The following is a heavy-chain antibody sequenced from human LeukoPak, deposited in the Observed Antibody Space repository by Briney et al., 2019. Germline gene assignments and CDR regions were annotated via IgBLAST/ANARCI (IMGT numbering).Heavy chain of an antibody. D-gene: IGHD2-21*02. Sequence: GGSLRLSCAASGFTFDDYGMSWVRQAPGKGLEWVSGINWNGGSIGHADSVKGRFTISRDNAKNSLYLQMNSLRAEDTALYYCARAMTDNYYYGMDVWGQGTTVTVSS. J-gene: IGHJ6*02. CDR2: INWNGGSI. CDR1: GFTFDDYG. V-gene: IGHV3-20*04. CDR3: ARAMTDNYYYGMDV.